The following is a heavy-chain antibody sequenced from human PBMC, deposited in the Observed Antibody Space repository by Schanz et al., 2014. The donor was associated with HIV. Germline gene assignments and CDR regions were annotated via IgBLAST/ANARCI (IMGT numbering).Heavy chain of an antibody. CDR1: GGTFSSYA. V-gene: IGHV1-69*01. D-gene: IGHD2-15*01. J-gene: IGHJ4*02. Sequence: QVQLVQSGAEVKKPGSSVKVSCKASGGTFSSYAISWVRQAPGQGLEWMGGIIPMFSTANYAQKFQDRVTITADETTSTVYMDLSSLRSEDTAVYYCARAGYCSGGSCSPWYFDYWGQGTLVSVSS. CDR3: ARAGYCSGGSCSPWYFDY. CDR2: IIPMFSTA.